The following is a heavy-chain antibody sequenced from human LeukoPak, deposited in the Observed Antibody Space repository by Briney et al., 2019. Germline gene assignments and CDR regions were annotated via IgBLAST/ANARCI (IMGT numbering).Heavy chain of an antibody. Sequence: ASVKVSCKASGGTFSSYAISWVRQAPGQGLEWMGRIIPIFGTANYARKFQGRVTITADESTSTAYMELSSLRSEDTAVYYCARDLVSLTGYLDYWGQGTLVTVSS. CDR1: GGTFSSYA. V-gene: IGHV1-69*13. CDR2: IIPIFGTA. CDR3: ARDLVSLTGYLDY. J-gene: IGHJ4*02. D-gene: IGHD3-9*01.